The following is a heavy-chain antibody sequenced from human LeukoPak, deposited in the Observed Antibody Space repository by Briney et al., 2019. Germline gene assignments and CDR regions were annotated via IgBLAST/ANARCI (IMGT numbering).Heavy chain of an antibody. CDR1: GFTFSSYW. Sequence: PGGSLRLSCAASGFTFSSYWMHWVRQVPGKGLVWVSRINSDGTTSYADSVKGRFTISRNNAKNTLYLHMNNLRVEDTAVYYCARDGSLPDYWGQGTLVTVSS. J-gene: IGHJ4*02. CDR3: ARDGSLPDY. CDR2: INSDGTT. V-gene: IGHV3-74*01.